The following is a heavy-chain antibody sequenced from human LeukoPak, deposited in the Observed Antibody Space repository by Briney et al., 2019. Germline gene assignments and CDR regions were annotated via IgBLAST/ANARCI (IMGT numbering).Heavy chain of an antibody. CDR3: ATVNLRAQVLGKRGWFDP. CDR2: FDPEDGET. Sequence: ASVKVSCKVSGYTLTELSMHWVRQAPGKGLEWMGGFDPEDGETIYAQEFQGRVTMTEDTSTDTAYMELSSLRSEDTAVYYCATVNLRAQVLGKRGWFDPWGQGTLVTVSS. J-gene: IGHJ5*02. D-gene: IGHD3-10*01. CDR1: GYTLTELS. V-gene: IGHV1-24*01.